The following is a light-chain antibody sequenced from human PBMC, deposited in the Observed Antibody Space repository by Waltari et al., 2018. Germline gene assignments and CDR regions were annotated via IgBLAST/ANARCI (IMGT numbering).Light chain of an antibody. CDR1: QSVANH. CDR2: AAS. V-gene: IGKV1-39*01. CDR3: QQSYSRPRT. J-gene: IGKJ2*01. Sequence: DIQMTQSPASLSASVGDRVAITCRASQSVANHLNWYRQKPGQAPELLIYAASSLPAGVPSRFTGSGYGTDFTLTISSLQSEDFATYYCQQSYSRPRTFGQGTKLEI.